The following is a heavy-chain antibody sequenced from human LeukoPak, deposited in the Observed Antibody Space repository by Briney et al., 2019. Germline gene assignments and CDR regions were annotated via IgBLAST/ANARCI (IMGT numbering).Heavy chain of an antibody. CDR3: ARDYAAYCGGDCYSGY. J-gene: IGHJ4*02. CDR2: ISYDGSNK. D-gene: IGHD2-21*02. Sequence: RRSLRLSCAASGFTFSSYAMHWVRQAPGKGLEWVAVISYDGSNKYYADSVKGRFTISRDNSKNTLYLQMNSLRAEDTAVYCCARDYAAYCGGDCYSGYWGQGTLVTVSS. CDR1: GFTFSSYA. V-gene: IGHV3-30*04.